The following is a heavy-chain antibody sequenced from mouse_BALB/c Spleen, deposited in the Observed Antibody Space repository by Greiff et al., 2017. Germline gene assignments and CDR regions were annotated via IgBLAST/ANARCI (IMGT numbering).Heavy chain of an antibody. CDR3: ARGSYRYAFYAMDY. V-gene: IGHV5-4*02. J-gene: IGHJ4*01. D-gene: IGHD2-14*01. CDR2: ISDGGSYT. CDR1: GFTFSDYY. Sequence: EVKLVESGGGLVKPGGSLKLSCAASGFTFSDYYMYWVRQTPEKRLEWVATISDGGSYTYYPDSVKGRFTISRDNAKNNLYLQMSSLKSEDTAMYCCARGSYRYAFYAMDYRGEGTSVTVSS.